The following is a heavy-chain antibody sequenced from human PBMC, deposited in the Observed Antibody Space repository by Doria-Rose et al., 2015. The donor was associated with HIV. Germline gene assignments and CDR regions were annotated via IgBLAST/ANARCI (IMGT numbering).Heavy chain of an antibody. J-gene: IGHJ4*02. D-gene: IGHD1-26*01. V-gene: IGHV4-59*01. CDR3: ARVLSGTYDY. CDR2: IFSTGST. Sequence: QVQLQESGPGLVKPSETLSLTCSVSGGSISHYYWSWNRQHPGQGLEYIGDIFSTGSTNYRPSLKSRVSISIDTSKDKFSLRLSSVTAADTAVYYCARVLSGTYDYWGQGTLVAVSS. CDR1: GGSISHYY.